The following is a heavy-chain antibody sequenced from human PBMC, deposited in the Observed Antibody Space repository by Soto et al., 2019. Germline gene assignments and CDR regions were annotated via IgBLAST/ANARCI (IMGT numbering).Heavy chain of an antibody. Sequence: GESLKISCKGSGYSFTSYWISWVRQMPGKGLEWMGRIDPSDSYTNYSPSFQGHVTISADKSISTAYLQWSSLKASDTAMYYCARGSDSRYDYGRTGDDYWGQGTLVTVSS. CDR1: GYSFTSYW. D-gene: IGHD5-12*01. J-gene: IGHJ4*02. CDR2: IDPSDSYT. CDR3: ARGSDSRYDYGRTGDDY. V-gene: IGHV5-10-1*01.